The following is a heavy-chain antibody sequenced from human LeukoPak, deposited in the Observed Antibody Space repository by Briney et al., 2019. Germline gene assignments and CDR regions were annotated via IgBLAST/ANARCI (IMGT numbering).Heavy chain of an antibody. Sequence: PGGSLRLSCAASGFTFSGYSMNWVRQAPGKVLEWVSSISSSSSYIYYADSVKGRLTISRDNAKNSLYLQMNSLRAEDTAVYYCARATSPIRFGQFNIDYWGQGTLVTVSS. D-gene: IGHD3-10*01. CDR1: GFTFSGYS. V-gene: IGHV3-21*01. CDR2: ISSSSSYI. J-gene: IGHJ4*02. CDR3: ARATSPIRFGQFNIDY.